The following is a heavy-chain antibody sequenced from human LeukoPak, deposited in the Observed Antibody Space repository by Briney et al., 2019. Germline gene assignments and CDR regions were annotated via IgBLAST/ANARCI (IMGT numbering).Heavy chain of an antibody. CDR1: GYTFTSYY. CDR2: INPSGGST. J-gene: IGHJ5*02. Sequence: ASVNVSCKASGYTFTSYYMHWVRQAPGQGLEWMGIINPSGGSTSYAQKFQGRVTMTRDMSTSTVYMELSSLRSEDTAVYYCARGPSIAARRFNWFDPWGQGTLVTVSS. V-gene: IGHV1-46*01. CDR3: ARGPSIAARRFNWFDP. D-gene: IGHD6-6*01.